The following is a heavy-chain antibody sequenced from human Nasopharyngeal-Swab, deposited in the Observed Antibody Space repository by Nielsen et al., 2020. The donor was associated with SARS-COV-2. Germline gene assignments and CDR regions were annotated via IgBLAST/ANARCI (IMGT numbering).Heavy chain of an antibody. D-gene: IGHD2-2*01. CDR1: GYTFTSYG. Sequence: ASVKVSCKASGYTFTSYGISWVRQAPGQGLEWMGWISAYNGNTNYAQKLQGRVTMTTDTSTSTAYTELRSLRSDDTAVYYCARVPGNHDAFDIWGQGTMVTVSS. V-gene: IGHV1-18*01. CDR3: ARVPGNHDAFDI. J-gene: IGHJ3*02. CDR2: ISAYNGNT.